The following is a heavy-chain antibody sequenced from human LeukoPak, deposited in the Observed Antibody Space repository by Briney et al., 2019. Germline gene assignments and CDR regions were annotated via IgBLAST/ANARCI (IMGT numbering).Heavy chain of an antibody. J-gene: IGHJ4*02. V-gene: IGHV3-30*02. D-gene: IGHD2-21*01. CDR1: GFTFNRRG. CDR3: AKDGDDCNDY. Sequence: GGSLRLSCGASGFTFNRRGMHWVRQAPGKGLEWVAFIRYDGGETFYADFVKGRFTISRDNSKNTLSLQLNSLRPEDTALYYCAKDGDDCNDYWGPGTLVTVSS. CDR2: IRYDGGET.